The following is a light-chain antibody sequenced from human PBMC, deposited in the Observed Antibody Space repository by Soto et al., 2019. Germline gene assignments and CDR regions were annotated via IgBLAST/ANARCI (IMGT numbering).Light chain of an antibody. Sequence: EFEMTQPPATLSVSPRARATLSCRASQSVNSNLAWYQQKHGQAPRLLIYGASTRATGIPARISGSGSGTEFTLTTGSLQSEDFAVYYCQQYNNWPPYTVGQGTKVDIK. V-gene: IGKV3-15*01. CDR2: GAS. CDR1: QSVNSN. J-gene: IGKJ2*01. CDR3: QQYNNWPPYT.